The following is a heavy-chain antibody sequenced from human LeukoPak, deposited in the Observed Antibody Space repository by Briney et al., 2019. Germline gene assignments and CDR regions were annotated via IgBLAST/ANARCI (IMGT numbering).Heavy chain of an antibody. CDR1: GFTFSSDW. J-gene: IGHJ4*02. V-gene: IGHV3-74*01. D-gene: IGHD1-26*01. CDR2: INSDGTTT. CDR3: AKDVGGTI. Sequence: SGGSLRLSCAASGFTFSSDWMHWVRQAPGKGLVWVSRINSDGTTTTYADSVKGRFTISRDNAKSMVYLQMNSLRAEDTAVYYCAKDVGGTIWGQGTLVTVSS.